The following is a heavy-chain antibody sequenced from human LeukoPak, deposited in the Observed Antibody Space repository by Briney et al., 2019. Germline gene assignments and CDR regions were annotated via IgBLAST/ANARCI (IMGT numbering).Heavy chain of an antibody. CDR1: GFTFRNYW. V-gene: IGHV3-74*03. CDR2: INNDGGGT. CDR3: ARGGPDHAFDI. D-gene: IGHD1-14*01. J-gene: IGHJ3*02. Sequence: GESLKISCAASGFTFRNYWIYWVRQAPGKGLVYVSRINNDGGGTTYTDSVKGRFTISRDNGKNGVYLQMNSLRPDDTAMYYCARGGPDHAFDIWGQGTMVTVSS.